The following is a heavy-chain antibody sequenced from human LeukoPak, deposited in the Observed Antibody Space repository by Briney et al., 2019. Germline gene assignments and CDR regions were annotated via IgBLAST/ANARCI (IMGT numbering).Heavy chain of an antibody. CDR1: GFTFTDFW. CDR3: ARDDRGSYSFDS. D-gene: IGHD6-6*01. Sequence: PGRSLRLSCAAPGFTFTDFWMTWVRQAPGKGLEWVANIKPDGRETYYSDSVKGRFTISRDNAQNSLHLNMNNLSAQDTAVYYCARDDRGSYSFDSWGQGTLVTVS. J-gene: IGHJ4*02. V-gene: IGHV3-7*04. CDR2: IKPDGRET.